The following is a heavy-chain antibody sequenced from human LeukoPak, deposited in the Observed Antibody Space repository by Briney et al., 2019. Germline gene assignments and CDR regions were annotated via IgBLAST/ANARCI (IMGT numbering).Heavy chain of an antibody. CDR2: INPNSGGT. Sequence: ASVKVSCKASGYIFTGYYIHWVRQAPGQGLEWMGWINPNSGGTKYAQKLQGRVTMTRDTSISTAYMELSRLRSDDTAVYYCARDGYCSSTSCYVYGMDVWGQGTTVTVSS. J-gene: IGHJ6*02. CDR3: ARDGYCSSTSCYVYGMDV. V-gene: IGHV1-2*02. D-gene: IGHD2-2*03. CDR1: GYIFTGYY.